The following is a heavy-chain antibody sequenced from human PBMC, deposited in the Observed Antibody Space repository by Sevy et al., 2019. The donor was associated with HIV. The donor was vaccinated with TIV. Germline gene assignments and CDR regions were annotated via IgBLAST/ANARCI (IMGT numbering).Heavy chain of an antibody. CDR1: DGSFSGYY. D-gene: IGHD2-2*01. V-gene: IGHV4-34*01. CDR2: INESGIT. Sequence: SENLSLTCAVHDGSFSGYYWIWIRQLPGKGLEWIGEINESGITYYNPSLKSRVTISVDTSKKQFSLKLNSVTAADTAVNFCARSPPVVVVPGAPSWFDPWGQGTLVTVSS. CDR3: ARSPPVVVVPGAPSWFDP. J-gene: IGHJ5*02.